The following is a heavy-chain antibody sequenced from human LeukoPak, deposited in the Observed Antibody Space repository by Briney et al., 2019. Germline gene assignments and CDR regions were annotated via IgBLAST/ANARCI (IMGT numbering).Heavy chain of an antibody. CDR2: INHSGST. Sequence: SETLSLTCAVYGGSFSGYYWSWIRQPPGKGLEWIGEINHSGSTNYNPSLKSRVTISVDTSKNQFSLKLSSVTAADTAVYYCARGYPHSSWFDPWGQGTLVTVSS. D-gene: IGHD6-13*01. CDR1: GGSFSGYY. J-gene: IGHJ5*02. CDR3: ARGYPHSSWFDP. V-gene: IGHV4-34*01.